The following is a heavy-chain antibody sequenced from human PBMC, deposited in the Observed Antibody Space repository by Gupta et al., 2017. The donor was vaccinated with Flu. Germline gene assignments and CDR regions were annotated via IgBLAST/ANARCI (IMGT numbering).Heavy chain of an antibody. CDR3: AKFLPPYCSSTSCYTGGWFDP. J-gene: IGHJ5*02. CDR2: ISTSGGTI. D-gene: IGHD2-2*02. V-gene: IGHV3-11*01. Sequence: QVQLVESGGDLVKPGGSLRLSCAASGFTFSDYYMSWIRQAPGKGLEWVSYISTSGGTIYYVDSVKGRFTSFRDNAKNSLYLQMKNLRAEDTAVYSCAKFLPPYCSSTSCYTGGWFDPWGQGTMVTVSS. CDR1: GFTFSDYY.